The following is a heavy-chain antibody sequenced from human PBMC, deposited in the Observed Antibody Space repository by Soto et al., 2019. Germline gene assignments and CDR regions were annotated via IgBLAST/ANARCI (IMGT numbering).Heavy chain of an antibody. V-gene: IGHV3-48*02. D-gene: IGHD3-16*01. Sequence: GGSLRLSCAASGFTFSSYNMYWVRQAPGKGLEWVAYISSTSAIYHADSVKGRFTISRGNLQKSVFLQMNSLRDEDTAVYYCARDGNGGLDYWGQRALVTVSS. CDR3: ARDGNGGLDY. CDR2: ISSTSAI. CDR1: GFTFSSYN. J-gene: IGHJ4*02.